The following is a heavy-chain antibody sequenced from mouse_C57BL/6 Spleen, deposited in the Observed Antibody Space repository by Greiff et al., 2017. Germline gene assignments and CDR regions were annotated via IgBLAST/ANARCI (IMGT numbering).Heavy chain of an antibody. Sequence: EVQLQQSGPELVKPGASVKISCKASGYTFTDYYMTWVKQSHGKSLEWIGDINPNSGGTSYHQKFKGQATLTGDKSSSTAYMELRSLTYEDSAVYNCAISPTWVYYARDYWGQGTSVTVSS. CDR3: AISPTWVYYARDY. V-gene: IGHV1-26*01. J-gene: IGHJ4*01. CDR2: INPNSGGT. CDR1: GYTFTDYY.